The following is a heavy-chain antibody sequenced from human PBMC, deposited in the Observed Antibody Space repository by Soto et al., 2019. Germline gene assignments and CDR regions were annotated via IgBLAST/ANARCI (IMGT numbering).Heavy chain of an antibody. CDR1: GYTFTGYY. J-gene: IGHJ4*02. D-gene: IGHD5-18*01. CDR3: ARDEGGYSYGFAY. V-gene: IGHV1-2*04. CDR2: INPNSGGT. Sequence: ASVKVSCKASGYTFTGYYMHWVRQAPGQGLEWMGWINPNSGGTNYAQKFQGWVTMTRDTSISTAYMELSRLRSDDTAVYYCARDEGGYSYGFAYWGQGTLVTVPQ.